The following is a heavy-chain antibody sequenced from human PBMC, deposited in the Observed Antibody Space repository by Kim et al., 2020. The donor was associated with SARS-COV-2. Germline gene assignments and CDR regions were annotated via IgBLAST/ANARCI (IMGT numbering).Heavy chain of an antibody. J-gene: IGHJ4*02. CDR1: GGSISSSSYY. CDR3: ARLADIVVVPAATPPSD. CDR2: IYYSGST. Sequence: SETLSLTCTVSGGSISSSSYYWGWIRQPPGKGLEWIGSIYYSGSTYYNPSLKSRVTISVDTSKNQFSLKLSSVTAADTAVYYCARLADIVVVPAATPPSDWGQGTLVTVSS. D-gene: IGHD2-2*01. V-gene: IGHV4-39*01.